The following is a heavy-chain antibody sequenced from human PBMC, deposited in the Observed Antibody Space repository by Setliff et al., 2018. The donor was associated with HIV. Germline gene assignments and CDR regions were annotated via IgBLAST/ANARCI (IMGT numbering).Heavy chain of an antibody. V-gene: IGHV4-39*07. J-gene: IGHJ4*02. CDR2: IYHNGNT. CDR3: SNWNTTIDADS. CDR1: GGSIDNNKYY. D-gene: IGHD5-18*01. Sequence: SETLSLTCSVSGGSIDNNKYYWTWIRQPPGKGLEWIGTIYHNGNTYYNPSLKSRVTISVDTSKNQFSLKLTSVTAADTALYYCSNWNTTIDADSWGQGTLVTVSS.